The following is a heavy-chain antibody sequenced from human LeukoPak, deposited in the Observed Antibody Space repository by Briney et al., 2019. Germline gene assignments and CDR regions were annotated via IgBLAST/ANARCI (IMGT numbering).Heavy chain of an antibody. CDR2: ISYDGSNK. D-gene: IGHD6-19*01. Sequence: GGSLRLSCAASGFTFSSYGMHWVRQAPGKGLEWVAVISYDGSNKYYADSVKGRFTIFRDNSKNTLYLQMKSLRAEDTAVYYCAKKYNSGWSIAFDIWGQGTMVTVSS. J-gene: IGHJ3*02. CDR1: GFTFSSYG. V-gene: IGHV3-30*18. CDR3: AKKYNSGWSIAFDI.